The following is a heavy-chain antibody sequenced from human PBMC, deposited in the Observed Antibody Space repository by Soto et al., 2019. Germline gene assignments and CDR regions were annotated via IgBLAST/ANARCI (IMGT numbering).Heavy chain of an antibody. CDR2: ISGSGGST. CDR1: EFTFSSYA. J-gene: IGHJ6*03. CDR3: AKDFRGKYYDFWSRYYTEDYYYYYMDV. D-gene: IGHD3-3*01. Sequence: PGGSLRLSCASSEFTFSSYAMSWVRQAPGKGLEWVSAISGSGGSTYYADSVKGRFTISRDNSKNTLYLQMNSLRAEDTAVYYCAKDFRGKYYDFWSRYYTEDYYYYYMDVWGKGTTVTVSS. V-gene: IGHV3-23*01.